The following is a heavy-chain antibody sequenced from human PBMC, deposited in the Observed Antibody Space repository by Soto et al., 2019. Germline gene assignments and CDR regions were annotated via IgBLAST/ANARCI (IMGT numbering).Heavy chain of an antibody. J-gene: IGHJ3*02. Sequence: GGSLRLSCAASGFTFSSYWMHWVRQAPGKGLVWVSRINSDGSSTSYAHSVQGRFTISRHNAKNTLYLQMNSLRAEDTAVYYWSRDCDGYSNAHDAFDIWGQGTMVTVSS. CDR2: INSDGSST. D-gene: IGHD5-18*01. CDR1: GFTFSSYW. CDR3: SRDCDGYSNAHDAFDI. V-gene: IGHV3-74*01.